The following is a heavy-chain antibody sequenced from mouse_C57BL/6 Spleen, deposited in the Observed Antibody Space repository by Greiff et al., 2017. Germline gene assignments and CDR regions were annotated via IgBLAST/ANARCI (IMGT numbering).Heavy chain of an antibody. D-gene: IGHD3-2*02. J-gene: IGHJ3*01. CDR1: GFNIKDDY. CDR2: IDPENGDT. Sequence: EVQLQQSGAELVRPGASVKLSCTASGFNIKDDYMHWVKQRPEQGLEWIGWIDPENGDTEYASKFQGKATITADTSSNTAYLQLSSLTSEDTAVYYCTTGRQLRLSGFAYWGQGTLVTVSA. CDR3: TTGRQLRLSGFAY. V-gene: IGHV14-4*01.